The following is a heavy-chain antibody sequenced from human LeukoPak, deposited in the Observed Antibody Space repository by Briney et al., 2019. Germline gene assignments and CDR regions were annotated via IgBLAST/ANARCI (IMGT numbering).Heavy chain of an antibody. Sequence: SETLFLTCTVSGGSISSYYWSWIRQPPGKGLEWIGYIYYSGSTNYNPSLKSRVTISVDTSKNQFSLKLSSVTAADTAVYYCARGAAFYGGAFDIWGQGTMVTVSS. D-gene: IGHD4-17*01. CDR2: IYYSGST. J-gene: IGHJ3*02. CDR3: ARGAAFYGGAFDI. CDR1: GGSISSYY. V-gene: IGHV4-59*01.